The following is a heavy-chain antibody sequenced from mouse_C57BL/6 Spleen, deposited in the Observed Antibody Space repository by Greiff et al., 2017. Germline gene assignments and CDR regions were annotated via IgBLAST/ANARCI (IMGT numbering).Heavy chain of an antibody. CDR1: GYTFTRYW. CDR3: SRHSNYCFDY. D-gene: IGHD2-5*01. Sequence: QVQLQQSGAELAKPGASVKLSCKASGYTFTRYWMHWVKQRPGQGLEWIGYINPSSGYTKYNQKFKDKATLTANKSSSTAYMQLRSLTDEDSAVYYCSRHSNYCFDYWGQGTTLTVSS. CDR2: INPSSGYT. V-gene: IGHV1-7*01. J-gene: IGHJ2*01.